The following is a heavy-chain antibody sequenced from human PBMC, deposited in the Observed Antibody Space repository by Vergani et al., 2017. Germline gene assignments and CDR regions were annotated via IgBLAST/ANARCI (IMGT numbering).Heavy chain of an antibody. D-gene: IGHD1-26*01. V-gene: IGHV3-33*01. CDR2: IWYDGSNK. J-gene: IGHJ4*02. CDR1: GFTFSSYG. CDR3: ARDREWDGSFHFDN. Sequence: QVQLVESGGGVVQPGRSLRLSCAASGFTFSSYGMHWVRQAPGKGLEWVAVIWYDGSNKYYADSVKGRFNIYRDNSKNTLYLQMDSLRAEDTAVYYCARDREWDGSFHFDNWGRGTLVIVSS.